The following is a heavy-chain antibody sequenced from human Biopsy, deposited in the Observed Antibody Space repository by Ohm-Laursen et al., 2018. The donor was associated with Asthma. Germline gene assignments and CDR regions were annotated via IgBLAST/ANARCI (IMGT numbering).Heavy chain of an antibody. J-gene: IGHJ4*02. CDR2: ISYDGSNK. Sequence: SLRLSCAASGFTFSSHAMHWVRQAPGKGLEWVAVISYDGSNKYYADFVKGRFTISRDNSKNTLYLQMNSLRAEDTAVYYCARDLHPTNHLGELSEGFDYWGQGTLVTVSS. CDR1: GFTFSSHA. V-gene: IGHV3-30-3*01. CDR3: ARDLHPTNHLGELSEGFDY. D-gene: IGHD3-16*02.